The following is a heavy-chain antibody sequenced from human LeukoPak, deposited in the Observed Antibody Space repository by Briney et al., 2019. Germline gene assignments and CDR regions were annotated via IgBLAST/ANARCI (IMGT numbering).Heavy chain of an antibody. CDR1: GGSISSYY. V-gene: IGHV4-59*01. Sequence: SETLSLTCTASGGSISSYYWSWIRQPPGKGLEWIGYIYYIGITNYSPPLKSRVTISLDTSKNQFSLKLSSVTAASTAIYYCATDISSAGAGYFDDWGQGTLVAVSS. J-gene: IGHJ4*02. CDR3: ATDISSAGAGYFDD. CDR2: IYYIGIT. D-gene: IGHD6-13*01.